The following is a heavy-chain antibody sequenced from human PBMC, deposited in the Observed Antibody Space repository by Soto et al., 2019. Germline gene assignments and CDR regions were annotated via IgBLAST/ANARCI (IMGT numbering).Heavy chain of an antibody. J-gene: IGHJ5*02. V-gene: IGHV4-59*01. CDR2: IYYSGST. CDR1: GGSISNFY. Sequence: SETLCLTCTVSGGSISNFYCRWIRQTPGKGLEWIGYIYYSGSTNYNPSLKSRVTISVDTSKNQFSLKLSSVTAADTAVYYCARTDYYDSSGYFWFDPWGQGTLVTVSS. CDR3: ARTDYYDSSGYFWFDP. D-gene: IGHD3-22*01.